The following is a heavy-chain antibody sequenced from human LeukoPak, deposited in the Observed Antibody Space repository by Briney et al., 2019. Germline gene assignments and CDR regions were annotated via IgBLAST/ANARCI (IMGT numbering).Heavy chain of an antibody. CDR2: IWYDGSNK. J-gene: IGHJ4*02. D-gene: IGHD6-19*01. CDR1: GFTFSSYG. V-gene: IGHV3-33*06. CDR3: AKTDGYTSGWSGIDY. Sequence: GRSLRLSCAASGFTFSSYGMHWVRQAPGKGLEWVAVIWYDGSNKYYADSVKGRFTISRDNSKNTLYLQMNSLRVEDTAVYYCAKTDGYTSGWSGIDYWGQGTLVTVSS.